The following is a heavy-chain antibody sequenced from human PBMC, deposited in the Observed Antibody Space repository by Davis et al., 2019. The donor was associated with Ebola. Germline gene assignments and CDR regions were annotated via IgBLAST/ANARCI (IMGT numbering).Heavy chain of an antibody. CDR2: IYTGDSDT. V-gene: IGHV5-51*01. D-gene: IGHD2-8*02. CDR3: ASLRRTITGMDDAFDI. J-gene: IGHJ3*02. CDR1: GDSFNTHW. Sequence: GESLKISCKGSGDSFNTHWIGWVRQMPGKGLEWMGIIYTGDSDTRYSPSFRGQVTISADKSIKTAFLPWSSLQASNTAMYYCASLRRTITGMDDAFDIWGQGTMVTVSS.